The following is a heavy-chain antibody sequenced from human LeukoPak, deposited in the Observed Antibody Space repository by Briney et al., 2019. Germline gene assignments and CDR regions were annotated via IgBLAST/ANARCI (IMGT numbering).Heavy chain of an antibody. CDR2: IRYDGSNK. CDR1: GFTFSNYG. J-gene: IGHJ3*02. V-gene: IGHV3-30*02. CDR3: AKDGALYCSSTSCYDAFDI. D-gene: IGHD2-2*01. Sequence: PGGSLRLSCAAPGFTFSNYGMHWVRQAPGKGLEWVAFIRYDGSNKYYADSVKGRFTISRDNSRNTLYLQMNSLRAEDTAVYYCAKDGALYCSSTSCYDAFDIWGQGTMVTVSS.